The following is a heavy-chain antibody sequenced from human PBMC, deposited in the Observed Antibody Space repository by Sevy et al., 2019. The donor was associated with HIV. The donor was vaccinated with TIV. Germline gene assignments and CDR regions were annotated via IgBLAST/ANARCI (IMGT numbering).Heavy chain of an antibody. J-gene: IGHJ5*02. Sequence: GWSLRLSCSASGFNISPYALHWVRQTPGKGLQWLAVISKDGTNKDYADFVKGRFSLSRDNSKKTLYLQMSTLRPEDTAVYYCAKEGYYYDSHSADWFDPWGQGTLVTVSS. V-gene: IGHV3-30*04. CDR1: GFNISPYA. CDR2: ISKDGTNK. CDR3: AKEGYYYDSHSADWFDP. D-gene: IGHD3-22*01.